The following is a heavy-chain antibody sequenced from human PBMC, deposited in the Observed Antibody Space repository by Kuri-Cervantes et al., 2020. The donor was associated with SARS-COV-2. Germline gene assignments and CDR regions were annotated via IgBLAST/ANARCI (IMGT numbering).Heavy chain of an antibody. V-gene: IGHV3-23*01. Sequence: GGSLRLSCAASGFTFSSYAMSWVRQAPGRGLEWVSAISGSGGSTYYADSVKGRFTISRDNSKNTLYLQMNSLRAEDTAVYYCAKFYHSSSWYGDAFDIWGQGTMVT. CDR3: AKFYHSSSWYGDAFDI. CDR1: GFTFSSYA. J-gene: IGHJ3*02. D-gene: IGHD6-13*01. CDR2: ISGSGGST.